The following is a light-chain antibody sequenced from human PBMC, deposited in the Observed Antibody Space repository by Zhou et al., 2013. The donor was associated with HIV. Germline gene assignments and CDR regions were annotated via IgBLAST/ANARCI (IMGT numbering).Light chain of an antibody. CDR2: KAS. J-gene: IGKJ2*04. CDR3: QQFERFPCS. V-gene: IGKV1-5*03. CDR1: QSISSW. Sequence: DIQMTQSPSTLSASVGDRVTITCRASQSISSWLAWYQQKPGKAPKLLIYKASSLESGVPSRFSGSGSGTEFTLTIRSLQPDDFATYYCQQFERFPCSFGQGTKVEIK.